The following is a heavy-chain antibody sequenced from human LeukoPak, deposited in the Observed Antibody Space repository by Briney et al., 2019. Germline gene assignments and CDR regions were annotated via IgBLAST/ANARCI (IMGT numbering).Heavy chain of an antibody. CDR3: ARGRAPLNY. J-gene: IGHJ4*02. V-gene: IGHV4-34*01. CDR1: GGSFGDYF. Sequence: SETLSLTCAVYGGSFGDYFWSWVRQPPGKGLEWIGQINRRGSTNYNPSLKSRVTISIDTSKTQFFLKVNSMTAADTAVYFCARGRAPLNYWGQGTLVTVSS. CDR2: INRRGST.